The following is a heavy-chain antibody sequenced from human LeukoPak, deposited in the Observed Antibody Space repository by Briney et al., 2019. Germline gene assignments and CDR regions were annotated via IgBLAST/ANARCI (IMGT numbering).Heavy chain of an antibody. CDR1: GFTFSSYE. V-gene: IGHV3-48*03. J-gene: IGHJ6*03. CDR2: ISSSGSTI. D-gene: IGHD6-13*01. Sequence: GGSLRLSCAASGFTFSSYEMNWVRQAPGKGLEWVSYISSSGSTIYYADSVKGRFTISRDNAKNSLYLQMNSLRAEDTTVYYCASHSSSWYSSTMDVWGKGTTVTVSS. CDR3: ASHSSSWYSSTMDV.